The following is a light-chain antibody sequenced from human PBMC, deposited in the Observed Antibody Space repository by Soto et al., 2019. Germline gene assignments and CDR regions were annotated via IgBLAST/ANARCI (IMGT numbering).Light chain of an antibody. V-gene: IGLV1-47*01. CDR3: CSYAGSYTSSYV. Sequence: QSLLTQPPSASGTPGQRVSISCSGSNSNIGNKYVYWYQQLPGTAPKLLMYRNNQRPSGVPDRFSGSKSGTSASLAISGLRSEDEADYYCCSYAGSYTSSYVFGTGTKVTVL. J-gene: IGLJ1*01. CDR2: RNN. CDR1: NSNIGNKY.